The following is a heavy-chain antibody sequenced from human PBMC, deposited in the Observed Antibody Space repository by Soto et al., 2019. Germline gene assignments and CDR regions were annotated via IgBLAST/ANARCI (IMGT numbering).Heavy chain of an antibody. V-gene: IGHV1-8*01. CDR1: GYTFASYD. J-gene: IGHJ4*02. D-gene: IGHD3-3*01. CDR2: MNPNSGNT. Sequence: GASVKVSCKASGYTFASYDINWVRQATGQGLEWMGWMNPNSGNTGYAQKFQGRVTMTRNTSISTAYMELSSLRSEDTAVYYCARVHKSDSYYDFWSGYADYWGQGTLVTVSS. CDR3: ARVHKSDSYYDFWSGYADY.